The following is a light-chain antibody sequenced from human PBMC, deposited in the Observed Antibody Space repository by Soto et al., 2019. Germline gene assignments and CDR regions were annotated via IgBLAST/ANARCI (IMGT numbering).Light chain of an antibody. V-gene: IGLV2-14*01. J-gene: IGLJ3*02. CDR3: SSFTTNTTLK. CDR1: SSDVGGYNY. CDR2: EVS. Sequence: QSVLTQPASVSGSPGQSITISCTGTSSDVGGYNYVSWYQQHPGKAPKLMIYEVSYRPSGVSLRFSGSKSANTASLTISGLQAEDEADYYCSSFTTNTTLKFGGGTKLTVL.